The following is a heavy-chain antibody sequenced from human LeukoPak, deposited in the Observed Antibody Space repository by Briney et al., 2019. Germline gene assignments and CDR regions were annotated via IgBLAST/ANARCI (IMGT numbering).Heavy chain of an antibody. Sequence: SETLSLTCAVSGGSINGWYWSWIRQPPGKGLEWIGHIYDSGTANYNPSLKSRVTMSLDSSKNQFSLKLTSVTAADTAVYYCARCDFWSGYPVDYWGQGTLVTVSS. CDR3: ARCDFWSGYPVDY. D-gene: IGHD3-3*01. CDR2: IYDSGTA. V-gene: IGHV4-59*01. J-gene: IGHJ4*02. CDR1: GGSINGWY.